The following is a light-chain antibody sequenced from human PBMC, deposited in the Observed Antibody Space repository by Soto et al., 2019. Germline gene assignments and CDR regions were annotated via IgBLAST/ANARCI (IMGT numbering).Light chain of an antibody. J-gene: IGKJ1*01. CDR1: QSVSSSY. CDR2: GAS. Sequence: EIVLTQSPGTLSLSPGERVTLSCRASQSVSSSYLAWYQQKPGQAPRLLIYGASSRATGIPDRFSGSGSGTDFTLTISRLEPEDFAVYYCQQYGSSPPWTFGHGTKV. V-gene: IGKV3-20*01. CDR3: QQYGSSPPWT.